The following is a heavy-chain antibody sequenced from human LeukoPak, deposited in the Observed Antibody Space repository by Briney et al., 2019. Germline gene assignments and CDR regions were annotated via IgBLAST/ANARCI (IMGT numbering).Heavy chain of an antibody. J-gene: IGHJ6*03. Sequence: SQTLSLTCTVSGGSVTSYYYYWSWIRQHPGRGLEWIGYIYYSGSTYYNPSLKSRVTISVDTSKTQFSLKLSSVTAADTAVYYCATHYYYYMDVWGKGTTVTVSS. CDR1: GGSVTSYYYY. V-gene: IGHV4-31*03. CDR2: IYYSGST. CDR3: ATHYYYYMDV.